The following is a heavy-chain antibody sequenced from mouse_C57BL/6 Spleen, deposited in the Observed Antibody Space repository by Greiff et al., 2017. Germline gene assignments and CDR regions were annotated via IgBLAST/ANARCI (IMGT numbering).Heavy chain of an antibody. CDR1: GFNIKDYY. J-gene: IGHJ2*01. V-gene: IGHV14-2*01. CDR3: ALDYSNYLYYFDY. CDR2: IDPEDGDI. Sequence: EVQLQQSGADFVKPGASVKLSCTASGFNIKDYYMPWVRQRPEQGLGWIARIDPEDGDIKYAPNFQGKATITADTSANTAYLQLSSLTSEDTAVYYCALDYSNYLYYFDYWGQGTTLTVSS. D-gene: IGHD2-5*01.